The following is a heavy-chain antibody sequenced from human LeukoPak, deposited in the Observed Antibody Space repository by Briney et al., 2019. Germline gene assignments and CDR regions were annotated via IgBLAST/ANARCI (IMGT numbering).Heavy chain of an antibody. D-gene: IGHD5-12*01. Sequence: SETLSLTCAVYGGSFSGYYWSWIRQPPGKGLEWIGEINHSGSTNYNPSLKSRVTISVDTSKNQFSLKLSSVTAADTAVYYCARRRGYSGYGSFDYWGQGTLVTVSS. J-gene: IGHJ4*02. CDR3: ARRRGYSGYGSFDY. CDR2: INHSGST. CDR1: GGSFSGYY. V-gene: IGHV4-34*01.